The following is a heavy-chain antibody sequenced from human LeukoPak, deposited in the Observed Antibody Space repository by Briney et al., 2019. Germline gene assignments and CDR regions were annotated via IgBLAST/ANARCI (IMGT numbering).Heavy chain of an antibody. CDR2: IKSKTDDGTT. CDR3: TTDLLALRYFDWLASDY. Sequence: GGSLRLSCAASGFTFSNAWMSWVRQAPGKGLEGVGRIKSKTDDGTTDYAAPVKGRFTISRDDSKNTLYLQMDSLRTEDTAVYYCTTDLLALRYFDWLASDYWGQGTLVTVSS. V-gene: IGHV3-15*01. D-gene: IGHD3-9*01. CDR1: GFTFSNAW. J-gene: IGHJ4*02.